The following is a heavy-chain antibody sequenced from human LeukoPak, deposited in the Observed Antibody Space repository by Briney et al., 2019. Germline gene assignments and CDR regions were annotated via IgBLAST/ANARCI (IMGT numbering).Heavy chain of an antibody. CDR3: AATYYYDGSGDY. J-gene: IGHJ4*02. D-gene: IGHD3-22*01. CDR1: GFTFSTYW. CDR2: ISSTGSNI. V-gene: IGHV3-48*04. Sequence: GGSLRLSCAASGFTFSTYWMNWVRQAPGKGPEWVSYISSTGSNIYYADSVKGRFTISRDNAKNSLYLLMNSLRTEDTAVYYCAATYYYDGSGDYWGQGTLVTVSS.